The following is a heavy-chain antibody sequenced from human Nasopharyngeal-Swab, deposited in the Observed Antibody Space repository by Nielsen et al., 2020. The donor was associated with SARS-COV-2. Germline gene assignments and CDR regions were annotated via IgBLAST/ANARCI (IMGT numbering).Heavy chain of an antibody. V-gene: IGHV4-34*01. CDR2: INHSGST. CDR3: ARERRYSSGWSYYYYGMDV. D-gene: IGHD6-19*01. J-gene: IGHJ6*02. Sequence: SETLSLTCAVYGGSFSGYYWSWIRQPPGKGLEWIGEINHSGSTNYNPSLKSRVTISVDTSKNQFSLKLSSVTAADTAVYYCARERRYSSGWSYYYYGMDVWGQGTTVTVSS. CDR1: GGSFSGYY.